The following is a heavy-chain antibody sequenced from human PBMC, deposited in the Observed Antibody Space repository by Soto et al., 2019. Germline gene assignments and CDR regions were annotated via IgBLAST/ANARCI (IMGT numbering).Heavy chain of an antibody. Sequence: QVQLVQSGAEVKKPGASVKVSCKASGYTFTSYDINWVRQATGQGLEWMGWMNPNSGNTGYAQKFQXXVTRTSNTSISTAYMELSSLRSEDTAVYYCARSTNDYGDRHWGQGTLVTVSS. CDR3: ARSTNDYGDRH. CDR1: GYTFTSYD. D-gene: IGHD4-17*01. CDR2: MNPNSGNT. J-gene: IGHJ4*02. V-gene: IGHV1-8*01.